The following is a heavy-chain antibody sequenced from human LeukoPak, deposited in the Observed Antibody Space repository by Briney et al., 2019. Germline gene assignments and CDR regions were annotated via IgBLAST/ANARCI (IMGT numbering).Heavy chain of an antibody. CDR1: GFTFSSFG. V-gene: IGHV3-30*02. D-gene: IGHD3-9*01. Sequence: PGGSLRLSCAASGFTFSSFGMHWFRQAPGKGLEWVAFIRYDGSKKYYGDSVKGRFTISRDNSKNTLYLQMNSLRPEDTAVYYCVKRAALFDSIGGHFDYWGQGTLVTVSS. J-gene: IGHJ4*02. CDR2: IRYDGSKK. CDR3: VKRAALFDSIGGHFDY.